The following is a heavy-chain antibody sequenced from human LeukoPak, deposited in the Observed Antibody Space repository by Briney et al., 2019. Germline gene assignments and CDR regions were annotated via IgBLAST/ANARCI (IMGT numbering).Heavy chain of an antibody. CDR3: ARDPAVAVAEAFDY. CDR2: INSDGSST. J-gene: IGHJ4*02. Sequence: PGGSLRLSYAASGFTFSSYWMHWVRQAPGKGLVWVSRINSDGSSTSYADSVKGRFTISRDNAKNTLYLQMNSLRAEDTAVYYCARDPAVAVAEAFDYWGQGTLVTVSS. V-gene: IGHV3-74*01. D-gene: IGHD6-19*01. CDR1: GFTFSSYW.